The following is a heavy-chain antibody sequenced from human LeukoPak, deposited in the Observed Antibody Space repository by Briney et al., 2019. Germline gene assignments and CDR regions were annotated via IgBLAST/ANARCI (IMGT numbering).Heavy chain of an antibody. CDR3: ARANDYVWGSYRYSLDDYGLGV. Sequence: PLASVKVSCKASGYTFSSHDINWVRQATGQGLEWMGWMNPDRGNTFYAQNFQGRVTMTRDTSTSTAYMELSSLRSEDTAVYYCARANDYVWGSYRYSLDDYGLGVWGQGTAVTVSS. D-gene: IGHD3-16*02. CDR2: MNPDRGNT. CDR1: GYTFSSHD. V-gene: IGHV1-8*01. J-gene: IGHJ6*02.